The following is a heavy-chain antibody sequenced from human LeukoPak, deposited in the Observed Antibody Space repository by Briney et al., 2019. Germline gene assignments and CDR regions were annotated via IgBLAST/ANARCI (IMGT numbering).Heavy chain of an antibody. D-gene: IGHD5/OR15-5a*01. CDR2: IGGSDDST. J-gene: IGHJ4*02. Sequence: PGDSLRLSCVASGFSFSTYAMNWVRQVPGKGLEWVSTIGGSDDSTSYADSVKGRFTISSDFSKNTLHLQMNSLRAEDTAVYFCAKGLVFHDNYFDNWGQGTLVTVSS. CDR3: AKGLVFHDNYFDN. V-gene: IGHV3-23*01. CDR1: GFSFSTYA.